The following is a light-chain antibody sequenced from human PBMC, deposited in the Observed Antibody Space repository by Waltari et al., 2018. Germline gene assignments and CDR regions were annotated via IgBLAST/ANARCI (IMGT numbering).Light chain of an antibody. V-gene: IGKV3-20*01. CDR3: QQYGSSPGT. CDR1: QSVSSSY. Sequence: EIVLTQSPGTLSLSPGERATLSCRASQSVSSSYLAWYQQKPGQAPRLLIYGASSRATGIPDRFGGSGSGTDFTLTIGRLEPEEFAVYYCQQYGSSPGTFGQGTKVEIK. CDR2: GAS. J-gene: IGKJ1*01.